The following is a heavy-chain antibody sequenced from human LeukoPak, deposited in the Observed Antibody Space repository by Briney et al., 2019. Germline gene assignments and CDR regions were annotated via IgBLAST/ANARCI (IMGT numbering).Heavy chain of an antibody. CDR3: AYSSGWYFGMDV. Sequence: GGSLRLSCAASGFTFSSYAMHWVRQAPGKGLEWVAVISYDGSNKYYADSVKGRFTISRDNSKNTLYLQMNSLRAEDTAVYYCAYSSGWYFGMDVWGQGTTVTVSS. J-gene: IGHJ6*02. CDR2: ISYDGSNK. V-gene: IGHV3-30*04. CDR1: GFTFSSYA. D-gene: IGHD6-19*01.